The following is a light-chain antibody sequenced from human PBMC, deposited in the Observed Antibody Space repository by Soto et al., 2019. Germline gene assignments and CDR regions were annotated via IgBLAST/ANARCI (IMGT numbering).Light chain of an antibody. J-gene: IGLJ3*02. Sequence: QLVLTQSPSASASLGASVKLTCILSSGHSSYAIAWHQQQPEKGPRFLMKLNSDGSHNKGDGIPDRFSGSSSGAERYLTISSLQSEDEADYYCQTWGTGIWVFGGGTKLTVL. CDR3: QTWGTGIWV. V-gene: IGLV4-69*01. CDR1: SGHSSYA. CDR2: LNSDGSH.